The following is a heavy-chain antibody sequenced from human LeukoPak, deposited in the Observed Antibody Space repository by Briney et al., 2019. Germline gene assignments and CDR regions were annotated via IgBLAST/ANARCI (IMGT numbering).Heavy chain of an antibody. Sequence: GGSLRLSCAASGFTFSSYWMSWVRQAPGKGLEWVANIKQDGSEKYYVDSVKGRFTISRDNAKNSLYLQMNSLRAEDTAVYYCAGRSSSWYNWFDPWGQGTLVTVSS. V-gene: IGHV3-7*01. CDR1: GFTFSSYW. D-gene: IGHD6-13*01. CDR2: IKQDGSEK. CDR3: AGRSSSWYNWFDP. J-gene: IGHJ5*02.